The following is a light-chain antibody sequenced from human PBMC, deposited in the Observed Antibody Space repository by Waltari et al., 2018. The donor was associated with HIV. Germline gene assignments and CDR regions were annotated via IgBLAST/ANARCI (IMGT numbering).Light chain of an antibody. J-gene: IGLJ3*02. V-gene: IGLV8-61*01. CDR2: STK. Sequence: QTVVTQEPSFSVSPGGTVTLTCGLSSGSVSASYCPSWYQQTPGQAPRTLHFSTKPRSSVVPDRFSGSILGNKAALTITGAQADDESVYYCSLYMGGGIWVFGGGTKLTVL. CDR3: SLYMGGGIWV. CDR1: SGSVSASYC.